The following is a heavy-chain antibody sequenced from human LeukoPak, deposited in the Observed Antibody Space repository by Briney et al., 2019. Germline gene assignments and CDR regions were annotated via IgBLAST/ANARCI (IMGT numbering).Heavy chain of an antibody. CDR1: GLTFSSYS. J-gene: IGHJ4*02. V-gene: IGHV3-48*04. D-gene: IGHD1-7*01. CDR3: ARERGNYLKY. CDR2: ISSGSSTI. Sequence: GGSLRLSCAASGLTFSSYSMNWVRQAPGKGLEWISYISSGSSTIHYADSVKGRFTVSRDNAKNLLYLQMDSLRAEDTAVYYCARERGNYLKYWGQGTLVTVSS.